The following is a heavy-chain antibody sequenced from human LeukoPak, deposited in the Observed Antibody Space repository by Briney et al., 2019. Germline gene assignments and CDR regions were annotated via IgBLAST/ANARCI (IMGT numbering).Heavy chain of an antibody. Sequence: GGSLRLSCAASGFTFSSYGMHWVRQAPGKGLEWVAVISYDGSNKYYADSVKGRFTISRDNAKNSLYLQMNSLRAEDTAVYYCARDRASLREAFDFWGQGTMVTVSS. J-gene: IGHJ3*01. CDR3: ARDRASLREAFDF. CDR2: ISYDGSNK. D-gene: IGHD4-17*01. CDR1: GFTFSSYG. V-gene: IGHV3-30*03.